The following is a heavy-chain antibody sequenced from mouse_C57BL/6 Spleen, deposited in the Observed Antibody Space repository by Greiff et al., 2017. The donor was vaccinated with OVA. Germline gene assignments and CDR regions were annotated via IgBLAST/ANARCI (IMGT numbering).Heavy chain of an antibody. Sequence: QVQLKQSGAELVRPGASVTLSCKASGYTFTDYEMHWVKQTPVHGLEWIGAIDPETGGTAYNQKFKGKAILTADKSSSTAYMELRSLTSEDSAVYFCARPYYSNYAMDYWGQGTSVTVSS. D-gene: IGHD2-5*01. CDR2: IDPETGGT. CDR3: ARPYYSNYAMDY. CDR1: GYTFTDYE. V-gene: IGHV1-15*01. J-gene: IGHJ4*01.